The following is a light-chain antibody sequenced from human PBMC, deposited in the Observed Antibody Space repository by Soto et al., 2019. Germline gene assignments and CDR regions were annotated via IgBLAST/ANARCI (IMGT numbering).Light chain of an antibody. V-gene: IGKV1-5*03. CDR2: NAS. CDR3: QRYDSYLT. J-gene: IGKJ4*01. CDR1: QSFSSW. Sequence: DIQMTQSPSTLSASVGDRVTITCRASQSFSSWVAWYQQKPGKAPKLMIYNASSLESGVPSRFSGSGSGTEFTLTISSLQPDDFATYYCQRYDSYLTFDGRTKLQIK.